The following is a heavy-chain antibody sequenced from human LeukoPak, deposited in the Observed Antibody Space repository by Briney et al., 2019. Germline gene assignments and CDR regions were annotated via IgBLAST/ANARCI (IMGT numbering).Heavy chain of an antibody. Sequence: GGSLRLSCAASGFTFSSYAMSWVRQAPGKGLEWVSAISGSGGSTYYADSVKGRFTISRDNSKNTLYLQMNSLRAEDTAVYYCAKTPAGSITIFGVVISPFDYWGQGTLVTVSS. CDR3: AKTPAGSITIFGVVISPFDY. CDR1: GFTFSSYA. V-gene: IGHV3-23*01. CDR2: ISGSGGST. J-gene: IGHJ4*02. D-gene: IGHD3-3*01.